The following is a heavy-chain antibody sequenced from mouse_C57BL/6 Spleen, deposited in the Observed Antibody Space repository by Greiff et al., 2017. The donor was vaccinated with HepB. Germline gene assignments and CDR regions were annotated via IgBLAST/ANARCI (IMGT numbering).Heavy chain of an antibody. CDR3: ARHYDLFAY. Sequence: EVQLQESGGDLVKPGGSLKLSCAASGFTFSSYGMSWVRQTPDKRLEWVATISSGGSYTYYPDSVKGRFTISRDNAKNTLYLQMSSLKSEDTAMYYCARHYDLFAYWGQGTLVTVSA. J-gene: IGHJ3*01. CDR2: ISSGGSYT. V-gene: IGHV5-6*01. CDR1: GFTFSSYG. D-gene: IGHD2-12*01.